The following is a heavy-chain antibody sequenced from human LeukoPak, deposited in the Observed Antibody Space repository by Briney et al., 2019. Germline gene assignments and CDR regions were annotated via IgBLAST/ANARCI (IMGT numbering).Heavy chain of an antibody. CDR1: GYTFSSYA. D-gene: IGHD4-17*01. V-gene: IGHV3-23*01. Sequence: GGSLRLSCAASGYTFSSYAMSWVRQAPGKGLEWVSAISGSGGSTYYADSVKGRFTISRDNSKNTLYLQMNSLRAEDTAVYYCAKDYRSATLTNFYFDYWGQGTLVTVSS. CDR3: AKDYRSATLTNFYFDY. CDR2: ISGSGGST. J-gene: IGHJ4*02.